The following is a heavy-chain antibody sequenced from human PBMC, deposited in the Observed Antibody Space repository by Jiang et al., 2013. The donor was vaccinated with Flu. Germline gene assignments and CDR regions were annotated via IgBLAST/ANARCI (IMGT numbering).Heavy chain of an antibody. D-gene: IGHD6-13*01. V-gene: IGHV4-39*01. J-gene: IGHJ3*02. CDR2: IYYSGST. CDR3: ARRIAAAGTDAFDI. CDR1: GGSISSSSYY. Sequence: LLKPSETLSLTCTASGGSISSSSYYWGWIRQPPGKGLEWIGSIYYSGSTYYNPSLKSRVTISVDTSKNQFSLKLSSVTAADTAVYYCARRIAAAGTDAFDIWGQGTMVTVSS.